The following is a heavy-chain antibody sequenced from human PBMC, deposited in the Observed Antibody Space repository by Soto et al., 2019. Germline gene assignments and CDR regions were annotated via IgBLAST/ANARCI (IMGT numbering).Heavy chain of an antibody. J-gene: IGHJ4*02. CDR3: ARDGYGYGYSVGDY. D-gene: IGHD5-18*01. V-gene: IGHV3-7*01. Sequence: HPGGSLRLSCAASGFTFSIYWMSWVRQAPGKGLEWVANIKQDGSEKYYVDSVKGRFTISRDNAKNSLYLQRTSLRAEDTAVYYWARDGYGYGYSVGDYWGQGTMVTVYS. CDR2: IKQDGSEK. CDR1: GFTFSIYW.